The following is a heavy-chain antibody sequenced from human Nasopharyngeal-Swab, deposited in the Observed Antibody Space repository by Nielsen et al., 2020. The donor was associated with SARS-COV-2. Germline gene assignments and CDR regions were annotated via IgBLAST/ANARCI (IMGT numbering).Heavy chain of an antibody. V-gene: IGHV1-2*04. CDR1: GYTFTGYY. CDR2: INPNSGGT. D-gene: IGHD3-10*01. CDR3: ARDPGDYFDY. J-gene: IGHJ4*02. Sequence: ASVKVSCKASGYTFTGYYMHWVRQAPGQGLDGMGWINPNSGGTNYAQKFQGWVTMTRDTSISTAYMELSRLRSDDTAVYYCARDPGDYFDYWGQGTLVTVSS.